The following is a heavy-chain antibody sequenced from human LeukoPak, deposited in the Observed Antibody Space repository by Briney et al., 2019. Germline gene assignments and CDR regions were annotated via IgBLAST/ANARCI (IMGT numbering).Heavy chain of an antibody. V-gene: IGHV3-33*01. J-gene: IGHJ3*02. CDR1: GFSLSNYG. D-gene: IGHD1-26*01. CDR2: LLYDGNTK. Sequence: GGSLRLSCAASGFSLSNYGMHWVRQAPGKGREWVAALLYDGNTKHYADSVKGRFTISRDISKNTFYLQMNSLTAEDTAVYFCARDFQSGTSDAFDIWGQGTMVTVSS. CDR3: ARDFQSGTSDAFDI.